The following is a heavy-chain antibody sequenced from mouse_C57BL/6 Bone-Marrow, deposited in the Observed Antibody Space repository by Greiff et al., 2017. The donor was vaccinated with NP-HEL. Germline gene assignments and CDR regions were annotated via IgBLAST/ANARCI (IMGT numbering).Heavy chain of an antibody. V-gene: IGHV1-74*01. CDR2: IHPSDSDT. CDR1: GYTFTSYW. Sequence: VKLQQPGAELVKPGASVKVSCKASGYTFTSYWMHWVKQRPGQGLEWIGRIHPSDSDTNYNQKFKGKATLTVDKSSSTAYMQLSSLTSEDSAVYYCAIFPIYYYGSSYIMDYWGQGTSVTVSS. J-gene: IGHJ4*01. CDR3: AIFPIYYYGSSYIMDY. D-gene: IGHD1-1*01.